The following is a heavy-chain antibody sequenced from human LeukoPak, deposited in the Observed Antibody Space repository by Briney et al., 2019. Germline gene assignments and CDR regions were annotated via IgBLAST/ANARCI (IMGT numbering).Heavy chain of an antibody. CDR2: IYYSGST. J-gene: IGHJ3*02. V-gene: IGHV4-30-4*01. D-gene: IGHD5-24*01. CDR3: ASQERDGYNLDDAFDI. Sequence: SETLSLTCTVSGGSISSGDYYWSWIRQPPGKGLEWIGYIYYSGSTYYNPSLKSRVTISVDTSRNQFSLKLSSVTAADTAVYYCASQERDGYNLDDAFDIWGQGTMVTVSS. CDR1: GGSISSGDYY.